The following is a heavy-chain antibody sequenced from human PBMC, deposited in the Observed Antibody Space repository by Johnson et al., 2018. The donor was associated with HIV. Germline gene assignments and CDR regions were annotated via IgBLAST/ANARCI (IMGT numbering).Heavy chain of an antibody. J-gene: IGHJ3*02. CDR1: GFSFDDYA. CDR3: AREGTGNAFDI. D-gene: IGHD7-27*01. CDR2: MSWNSGSI. Sequence: VQLVESGGGVERPGGSLRLSCAASGFSFDDYAMHWVRQAPGKGLEWVSGMSWNSGSIGDVDSVKGRFSISRDNARNSLYLQMNSLRAEDTAVYFCAREGTGNAFDIWGQGTMVTVSS. V-gene: IGHV3-9*01.